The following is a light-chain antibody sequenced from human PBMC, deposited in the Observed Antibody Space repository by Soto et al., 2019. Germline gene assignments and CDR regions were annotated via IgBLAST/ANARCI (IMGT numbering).Light chain of an antibody. J-gene: IGKJ5*01. CDR2: KVS. CDR3: MQGTHWPRT. V-gene: IGKV2-30*02. Sequence: VMSQSPVSLPVTLGQPSSISCGSSQSLVHSDGNTYLNWFQQRPGKSPRRLIYKVSNRDSGVPDRFSGSGSGTDFTLKISRVAAEDVGLYYCMQGTHWPRTFGQGTRLEIK. CDR1: QSLVHSDGNTY.